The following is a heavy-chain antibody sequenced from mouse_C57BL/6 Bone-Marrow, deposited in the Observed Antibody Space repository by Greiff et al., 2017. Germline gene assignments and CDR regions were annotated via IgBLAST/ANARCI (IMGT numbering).Heavy chain of an antibody. CDR2: IYPRSGST. CDR1: GYTFTSYG. V-gene: IGHV1-81*01. D-gene: IGHD1-1*01. Sequence: VQLQQSGAELVRPGASVKLSCKASGYTFTSYGIRWVKQRTGQGLEWIGGIYPRSGSTYYNEQFKGKATLTADKSSSTAYMELSSLTSEDSAVXFCARTLRSAWFAYWGQGTLVTVSA. J-gene: IGHJ3*01. CDR3: ARTLRSAWFAY.